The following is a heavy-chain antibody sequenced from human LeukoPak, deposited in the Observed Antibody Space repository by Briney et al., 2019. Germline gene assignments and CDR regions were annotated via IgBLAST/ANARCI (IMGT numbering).Heavy chain of an antibody. CDR2: INPNSGGT. CDR1: GYTFTGYY. Sequence: GASVKVSCKASGYTFTGYYMHWVRQAPGQGLEWMGWINPNSGGTNYAQKFQGRVTMTRDTSISTAYMELSRLRSEDTAVYYCATEDLYRYAFDIWGQGTMVTVSS. J-gene: IGHJ3*02. D-gene: IGHD2-8*02. CDR3: ATEDLYRYAFDI. V-gene: IGHV1-2*02.